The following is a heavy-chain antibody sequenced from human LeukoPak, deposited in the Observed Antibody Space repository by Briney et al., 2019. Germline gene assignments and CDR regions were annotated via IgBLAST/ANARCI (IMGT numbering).Heavy chain of an antibody. V-gene: IGHV3-23*01. Sequence: GGSLRLSCAASGFTFTNAWMSWVRQAPGKGLGWASTISVIGGTTYYSDSVKGRFTISRDNSKNTLYLQMNGLRAEDTAVYFCAKDQTVTTTEDLYVDGFDIWGQGTMVTVSS. CDR2: ISVIGGTT. CDR3: AKDQTVTTTEDLYVDGFDI. J-gene: IGHJ3*02. CDR1: GFTFTNAW. D-gene: IGHD4-17*01.